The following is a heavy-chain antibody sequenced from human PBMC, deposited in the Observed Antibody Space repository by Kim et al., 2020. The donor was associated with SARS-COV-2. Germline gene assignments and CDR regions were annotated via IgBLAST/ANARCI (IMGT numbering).Heavy chain of an antibody. V-gene: IGHV3-64D*06. Sequence: DSVKGRFTISRDSSKPTLYLHVSSLRAEDTAVYYCVTPGGSDWNKLYFDYWGQGTLVTVSS. D-gene: IGHD6-19*01. J-gene: IGHJ4*02. CDR3: VTPGGSDWNKLYFDY.